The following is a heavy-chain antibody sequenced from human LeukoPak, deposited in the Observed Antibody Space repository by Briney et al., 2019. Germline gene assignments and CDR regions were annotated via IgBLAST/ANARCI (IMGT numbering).Heavy chain of an antibody. Sequence: GGSLRLSCAASGFTFDDYAMHWVRQAPGKGLEWVSGISWNSGSIGYADSVKGRFTISRDNAKNSLYLQMNSLRAEDTAVYYCGREYYGWGEGYYYGMDVWGQGTTVTVSS. CDR2: ISWNSGSI. D-gene: IGHD3-10*01. V-gene: IGHV3-9*01. J-gene: IGHJ6*02. CDR3: GREYYGWGEGYYYGMDV. CDR1: GFTFDDYA.